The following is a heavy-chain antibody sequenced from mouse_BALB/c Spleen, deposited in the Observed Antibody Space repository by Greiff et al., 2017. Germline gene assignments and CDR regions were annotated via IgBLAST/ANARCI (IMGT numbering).Heavy chain of an antibody. CDR3: ARGPPYDYYAMDY. D-gene: IGHD2-14*01. CDR2: INPYNDGT. CDR1: GYTFTSYV. J-gene: IGHJ4*01. V-gene: IGHV1-14*01. Sequence: EVQLQQSGPELVKPGASVKMSCKASGYTFTSYVMHWVKQKPGQGLEWIGYINPYNDGTKYNEKFKGKATLTSDKSSSTAYMELSSLTSEDSAVYYCARGPPYDYYAMDYWGQGTTLTVSS.